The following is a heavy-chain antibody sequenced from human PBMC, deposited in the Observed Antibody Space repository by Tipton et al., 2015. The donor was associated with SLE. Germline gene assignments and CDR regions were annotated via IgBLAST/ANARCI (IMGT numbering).Heavy chain of an antibody. J-gene: IGHJ6*02. D-gene: IGHD6-13*01. CDR1: GGFISTYY. CDR3: ARGVLSSSWTLDGMDV. V-gene: IGHV4-4*07. Sequence: TLSLTCTVSGGFISTYYWSWIRQPAGKGLEWIGRVGSSGSPTYNPSLKSRVTISVDTSKNQFSLKLSSVTAADTAVYYCARGVLSSSWTLDGMDVWGQGTTVTVSS. CDR2: VGSSGSP.